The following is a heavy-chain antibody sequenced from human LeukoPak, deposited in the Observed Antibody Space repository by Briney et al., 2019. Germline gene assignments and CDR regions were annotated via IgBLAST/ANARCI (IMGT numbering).Heavy chain of an antibody. CDR3: ARGGYYYYYMDV. CDR1: GGSFSGYY. V-gene: IGHV4-34*01. CDR2: INHSGST. J-gene: IGHJ6*03. Sequence: PSETLSFTCAVYGGSFSGYYWSWIRQPPGKGLEWIGEINHSGSTNYNPSLKSRVTISVDTSKNQFSLKLSSVTAADTAVYYCARGGYYYYYMDVWGKGTTVTISS.